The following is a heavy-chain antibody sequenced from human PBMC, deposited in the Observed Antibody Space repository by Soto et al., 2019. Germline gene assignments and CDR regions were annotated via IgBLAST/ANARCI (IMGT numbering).Heavy chain of an antibody. J-gene: IGHJ6*02. CDR2: ISFDGSNK. CDR1: GFTFGHYP. V-gene: IGHV3-30*04. D-gene: IGHD2-21*02. Sequence: GGSLRLSCAASGFTFGHYPMHWFRQAPGKGLEWVAVISFDGSNKFYADSVKGRFTISKDNSQNTLYLQMNDLRHEDTAVYYCARLPGPLVSVLYIYPLDARESPSDVDIWGQETTVTVSS. CDR3: ARLPGPLVSVLYIYPLDARESPSDVDI.